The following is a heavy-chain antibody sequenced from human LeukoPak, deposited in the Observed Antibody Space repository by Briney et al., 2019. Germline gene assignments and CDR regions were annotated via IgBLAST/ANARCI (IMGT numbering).Heavy chain of an antibody. CDR2: INHSGST. J-gene: IGHJ3*02. V-gene: IGHV4-34*01. CDR1: GGSFSGYY. CDR3: ASGGREENDAFDI. Sequence: SGTLSLTCAVYGGSFSGYYWSWIRQPPGKGLEWIGEINHSGSTNYDPSPKSRVTISVDTSKNQFSLKLSSVTAADTAVYYCASGGREENDAFDIWGQGTMVTVSS.